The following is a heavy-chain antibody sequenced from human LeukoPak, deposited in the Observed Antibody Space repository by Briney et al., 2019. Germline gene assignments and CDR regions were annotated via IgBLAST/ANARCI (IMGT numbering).Heavy chain of an antibody. J-gene: IGHJ4*02. CDR1: GFTFSSYG. Sequence: GGSLRLSCAASGFTFSSYGMHWVRQAPGKGLEWVAFIRYDGSNKYYADSVKGRFTISRDNSKNTLYLQMNSLRAEDTAVYYCAKFVYDSSGYHREEFDYWGQGTLVTVSS. V-gene: IGHV3-30*02. D-gene: IGHD3-22*01. CDR3: AKFVYDSSGYHREEFDY. CDR2: IRYDGSNK.